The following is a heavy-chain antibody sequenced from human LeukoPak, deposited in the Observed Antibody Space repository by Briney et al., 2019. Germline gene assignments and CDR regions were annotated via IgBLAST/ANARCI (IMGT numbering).Heavy chain of an antibody. J-gene: IGHJ6*03. CDR3: ARAGSSGWYGYFYYYMDV. Sequence: ASVKVSCKASGYTFTSYDINWVRQATGQGLEWMGRMNPNSGNTGYAQKFQGRLTITRNTSISTAYMELSSLRSEDTAVYYCARAGSSGWYGYFYYYMDVWGKGTTVTVSS. CDR2: MNPNSGNT. CDR1: GYTFTSYD. D-gene: IGHD6-19*01. V-gene: IGHV1-8*01.